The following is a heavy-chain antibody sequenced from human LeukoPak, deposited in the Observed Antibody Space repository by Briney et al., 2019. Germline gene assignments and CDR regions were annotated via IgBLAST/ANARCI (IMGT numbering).Heavy chain of an antibody. D-gene: IGHD6-19*01. CDR1: RYTPTRSA. Sequence: ASVKDSCKHSRYTPTRSAISRVRPAPGQGLEWMGWISAYNGNTNYAQKLQGRVTMTTDTSTSTAYMELRSLRSDDTAVYYCARDIAVAPIDYWGQGTLVTVSS. CDR2: ISAYNGNT. V-gene: IGHV1-18*01. CDR3: ARDIAVAPIDY. J-gene: IGHJ4*02.